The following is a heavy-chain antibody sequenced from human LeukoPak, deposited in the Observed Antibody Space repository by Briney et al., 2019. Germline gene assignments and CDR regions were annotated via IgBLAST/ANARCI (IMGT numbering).Heavy chain of an antibody. J-gene: IGHJ4*02. CDR3: ARGRPHGNDY. CDR1: GFTFSSYW. Sequence: GGFLRLSCAASGFTFSSYWMSRVRQAPGKGLEWVANIKQDGSEKYYVDSVKGRFTISRDNAKNTLYLQMNSLRVEDTAVYYCARGRPHGNDYWGQGTLVTVSS. D-gene: IGHD4-23*01. V-gene: IGHV3-7*01. CDR2: IKQDGSEK.